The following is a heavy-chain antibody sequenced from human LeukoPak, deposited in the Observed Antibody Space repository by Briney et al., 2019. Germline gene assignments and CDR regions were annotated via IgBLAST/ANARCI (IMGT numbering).Heavy chain of an antibody. J-gene: IGHJ4*02. CDR2: INPNSGGT. CDR1: GYTFTSYG. Sequence: GASVKVSCKASGYTFTSYGISWVRQAPGQGLEWMGWINPNSGGTNYAQKFQGRVTMTRDTSISTAYMELSRLRSDDTAVYYCAREGAGGSGSFWGQGTLVTVSS. D-gene: IGHD3-10*01. CDR3: AREGAGGSGSF. V-gene: IGHV1-2*02.